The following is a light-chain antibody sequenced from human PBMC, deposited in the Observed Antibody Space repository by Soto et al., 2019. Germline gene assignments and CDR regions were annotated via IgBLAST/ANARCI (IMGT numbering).Light chain of an antibody. Sequence: QSVLTQPASVSGSPGQSITISCTGTSSDVGGYNYVSWYQQHPGKAPKLMIYDVSNRPSGVSNRFSGSKSGNTASLTISALQAEDEADYYCSSYTSSSFYVFGTGTKLTVL. V-gene: IGLV2-14*01. CDR2: DVS. J-gene: IGLJ1*01. CDR1: SSDVGGYNY. CDR3: SSYTSSSFYV.